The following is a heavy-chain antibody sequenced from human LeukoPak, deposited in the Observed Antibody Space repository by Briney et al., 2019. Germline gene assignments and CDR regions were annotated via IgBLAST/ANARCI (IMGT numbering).Heavy chain of an antibody. J-gene: IGHJ4*02. V-gene: IGHV3-33*06. Sequence: PGRSLRLSGAASGFTFSSYGMHWVRQAPGKGLEWVAVIWYDGSNKYYADSVKGRFTISRDNSKNTLYLQMNSLRAEDTAVYYCAKDQQQQLVTYYFDYWGQGTLVTVSS. CDR3: AKDQQQQLVTYYFDY. CDR1: GFTFSSYG. CDR2: IWYDGSNK. D-gene: IGHD6-13*01.